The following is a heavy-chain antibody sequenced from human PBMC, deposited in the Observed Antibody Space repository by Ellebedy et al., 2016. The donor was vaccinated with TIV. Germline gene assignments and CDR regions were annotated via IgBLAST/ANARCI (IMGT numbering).Heavy chain of an antibody. J-gene: IGHJ4*02. Sequence: AASVKVSCKASGSTFTSYEINWVRQATGQGLEWMGWMNPNSGNTGYEQKLQGRVTLTRNTSISTAYMELSILRSEDTAVYYCETQGPSGFDYWGQGTLVTVSS. V-gene: IGHV1-8*01. CDR3: ETQGPSGFDY. CDR2: MNPNSGNT. D-gene: IGHD2-15*01. CDR1: GSTFTSYE.